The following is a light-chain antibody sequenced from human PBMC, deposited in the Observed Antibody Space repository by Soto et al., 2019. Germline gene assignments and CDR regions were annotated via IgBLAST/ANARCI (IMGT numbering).Light chain of an antibody. CDR3: QQYGSSPRGT. V-gene: IGKV3-20*01. CDR1: HSVSSSY. Sequence: EIVLTQSPGTLSFSPGERATLSCRASHSVSSSYLAWYQQKPGQAPRLLIYGASSRATGIPDRFSGSGSGTDFTLTISRLEPEDFAVYYCQQYGSSPRGTFGQGTRLEIK. J-gene: IGKJ5*01. CDR2: GAS.